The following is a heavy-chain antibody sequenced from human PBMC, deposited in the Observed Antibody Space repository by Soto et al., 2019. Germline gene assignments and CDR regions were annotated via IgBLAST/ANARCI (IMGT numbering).Heavy chain of an antibody. CDR2: ISSSSSYI. Sequence: PGGSLRLSCAASGFTFSSYSMNWVRQAPGKGLEWVSSISSSSSYIYYADSVKGRFTISRDNAKNSLYLQMNSLRAEDTVVYYCARVITIFGVVPDAFDIWGQGTMVTVSS. CDR1: GFTFSSYS. V-gene: IGHV3-21*01. D-gene: IGHD3-3*01. J-gene: IGHJ3*02. CDR3: ARVITIFGVVPDAFDI.